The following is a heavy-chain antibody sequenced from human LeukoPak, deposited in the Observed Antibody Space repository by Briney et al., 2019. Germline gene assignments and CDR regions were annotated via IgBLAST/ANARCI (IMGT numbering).Heavy chain of an antibody. CDR3: ARALADDWYFDL. V-gene: IGHV4-59*01. Sequence: PSETLSLTCTVSGGSISNDYWNWIRQPPGKGLEWIGYIYYSGSTNYNPSLKSRVTISVDTSKNQFSLKLSSVTAADTAVHYCARALADDWYFDLWGRGTLVTVSS. J-gene: IGHJ2*01. D-gene: IGHD1-1*01. CDR2: IYYSGST. CDR1: GGSISNDY.